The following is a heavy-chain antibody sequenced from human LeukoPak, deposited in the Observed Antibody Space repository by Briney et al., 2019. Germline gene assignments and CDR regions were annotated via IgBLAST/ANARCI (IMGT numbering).Heavy chain of an antibody. D-gene: IGHD6-13*01. CDR1: GFTFRTYW. J-gene: IGHJ6*02. Sequence: GSLRLSCAASGFTFRTYWMHWVRQAPGKGLVWVSRVKSDGSITIYADSVKGRFTISRDNAKNSLYLQMNSLRAEDTAVYYCARELPPNSSSWYLYYYGMDVWGQGTTVTVSS. CDR2: VKSDGSIT. V-gene: IGHV3-74*01. CDR3: ARELPPNSSSWYLYYYGMDV.